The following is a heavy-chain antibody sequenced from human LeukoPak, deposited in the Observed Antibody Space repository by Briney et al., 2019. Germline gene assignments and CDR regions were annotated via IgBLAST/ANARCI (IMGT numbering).Heavy chain of an antibody. V-gene: IGHV4-34*01. CDR3: ARGYWYFDL. CDR1: GGSFSGYY. Sequence: SETLSLTCAVYGGSFSGYYWSWIRQPPGKGLEWIGEINHSGSTNYNPSLKSRVTISVDTSKNQFSLKLSSVTAADTAVYYCARGYWYFDLWGRGTLVTVSS. J-gene: IGHJ2*01. CDR2: INHSGST.